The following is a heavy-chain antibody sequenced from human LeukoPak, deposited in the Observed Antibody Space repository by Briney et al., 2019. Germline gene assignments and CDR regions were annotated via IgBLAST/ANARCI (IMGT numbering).Heavy chain of an antibody. J-gene: IGHJ4*02. CDR1: GFTFNSYS. CDR2: ISGTGGTT. V-gene: IGHV3-23*01. CDR3: PKWTGYCTGGRCYEGGGYIDL. D-gene: IGHD2-15*01. Sequence: PGGSLRLSCTASGFTFNSYSMNWIRQAPGKGLEWVSAISGTGGTTYYADSVKGRFTISRDNSKNTLYLQMNSLRAEDTAIYCCPKWTGYCTGGRCYEGGGYIDLWGEGTLVTVSS.